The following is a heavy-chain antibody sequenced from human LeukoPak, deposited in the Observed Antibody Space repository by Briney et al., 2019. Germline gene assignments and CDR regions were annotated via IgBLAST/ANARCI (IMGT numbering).Heavy chain of an antibody. CDR1: GGSFSGYY. J-gene: IGHJ4*02. V-gene: IGHV4-34*01. CDR3: ARVLTTVTLFDY. CDR2: INHSGST. D-gene: IGHD4-17*01. Sequence: SETLSLTCAVYGGSFSGYYWSWIRQPPGKGLEWIGEINHSGSTNYNPSLKSRVTISVDTSKNQFSLKLSSVTAAGTAVYYCARVLTTVTLFDYWGQGTLVTVSS.